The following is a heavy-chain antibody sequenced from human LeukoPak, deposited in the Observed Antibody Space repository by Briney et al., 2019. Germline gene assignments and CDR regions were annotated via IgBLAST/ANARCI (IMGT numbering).Heavy chain of an antibody. J-gene: IGHJ4*02. CDR3: AKGRTGFSYGYGIDY. V-gene: IGHV3-48*03. D-gene: IGHD5-18*01. CDR2: MSSSGSSI. CDR1: GFTFSSYE. Sequence: GGSLRLSCAASGFTFSSYEMNWVRQAPGKGLEWVSYMSSSGSSIYYADSVKGRFTISRDNSKNTLYLQMNSLRAEDAATYYCAKGRTGFSYGYGIDYWGQGTLVTVSS.